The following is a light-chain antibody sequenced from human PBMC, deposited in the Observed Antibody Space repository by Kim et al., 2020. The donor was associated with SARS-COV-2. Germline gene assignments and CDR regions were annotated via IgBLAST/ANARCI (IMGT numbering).Light chain of an antibody. J-gene: IGLJ3*02. Sequence: QSALTQPASVSGSPGQSITISCTGTSSDVGGFDYVSWYQQYPGKAPKLLIYDVTKRPSAISDRFSGSKSGNTASLTISGLQAEDEADYYCSSYTTSSTRVFGGGTKVTVL. CDR2: DVT. CDR3: SSYTTSSTRV. V-gene: IGLV2-14*03. CDR1: SSDVGGFDY.